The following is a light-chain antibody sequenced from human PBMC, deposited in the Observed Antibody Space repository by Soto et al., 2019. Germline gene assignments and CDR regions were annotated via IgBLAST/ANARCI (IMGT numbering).Light chain of an antibody. V-gene: IGLV1-44*01. CDR3: AAWDDSLHGHV. J-gene: IGLJ1*01. CDR2: SNN. Sequence: QSVLTQPPSASGTPGQRVTISCSGSSSNIGINTVNWYQQLPGTAPKLLIYSNNQRPSGVPDRFSGSKSGTSASLAISGLQSGDEADYYCAAWDDSLHGHVFGTGTKVTVL. CDR1: SSNIGINT.